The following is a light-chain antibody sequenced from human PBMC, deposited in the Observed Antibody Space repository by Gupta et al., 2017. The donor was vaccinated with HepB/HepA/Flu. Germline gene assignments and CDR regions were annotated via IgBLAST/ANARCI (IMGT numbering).Light chain of an antibody. CDR3: QQDNHYAS. J-gene: IGKJ2*03. CDR1: QSISYW. V-gene: IGKV1-5*03. CDR2: KAS. Sequence: DIQMTQSPSTLSASVGDRVTITCRASQSISYWLAWYQQKPRKAPTLLIYKASTLQSGVPSRFSGSGSGTEFTLTSSSRQPDDVATYFCQQDNHYASFGQGTKLEIE.